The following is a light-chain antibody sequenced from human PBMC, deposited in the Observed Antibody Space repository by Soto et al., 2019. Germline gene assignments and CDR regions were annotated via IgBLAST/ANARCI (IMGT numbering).Light chain of an antibody. V-gene: IGLV1-40*01. J-gene: IGLJ2*01. CDR3: TAWDDSLNGPV. CDR2: GNR. Sequence: SVLTQPPSVSGAPGQRVTISCTGNSSNLGAGYDVHWYQQLPGAAPKLVIFGNRNRPSGVPERFSGSKSATSASLAISGLLSEDEADYYCTAWDDSLNGPVFGGGTKLTVL. CDR1: SSNLGAGYD.